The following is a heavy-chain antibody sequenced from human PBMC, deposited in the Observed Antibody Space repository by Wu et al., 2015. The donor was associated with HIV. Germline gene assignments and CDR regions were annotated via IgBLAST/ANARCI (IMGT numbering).Heavy chain of an antibody. D-gene: IGHD3-10*01. CDR2: INPSGGST. J-gene: IGHJ5*02. CDR3: AIGSGTSGFGDIRSGFDLVPTP. V-gene: IGHV1-46*01. CDR1: GYTFTSYY. Sequence: QVQLVQSGAEVKKPGASVKVSCKASGYTFTSYYMHWVRQAPGQGLEWMGIINPSGGSTSYAQKFQGRVTMTRDTSTSTVYMELSSLRSEDTAVYYCAIGSGTSGFGDIRSGFDLVPTPWGQGTLVHRLL.